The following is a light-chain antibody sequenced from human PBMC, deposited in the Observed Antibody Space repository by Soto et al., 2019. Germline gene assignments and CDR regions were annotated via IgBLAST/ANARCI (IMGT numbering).Light chain of an antibody. Sequence: EIVLTQSPATLSLSPGERATLSCRASQSVRSFLAWYQQKPGQAPSLLIYDASNRATGIPARFSGSGSGTDFTLTISSLEPEDFAVYYCQQRSNWPHTFGQGTKLEIE. V-gene: IGKV3-11*01. J-gene: IGKJ2*01. CDR1: QSVRSF. CDR3: QQRSNWPHT. CDR2: DAS.